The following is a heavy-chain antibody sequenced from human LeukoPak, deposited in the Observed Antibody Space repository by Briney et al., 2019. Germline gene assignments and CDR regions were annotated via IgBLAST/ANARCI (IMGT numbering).Heavy chain of an antibody. J-gene: IGHJ4*02. Sequence: SETLSLTCAVYGGSFSGHYWGWIRQPPGKGLEWIGSMYYSGGSYHNPSLKSRVTISVDTSKNQFSLKVTSVTAADTAVYYCARHSIASDGARLFDYWGRGTLVTVSS. CDR2: MYYSGGS. CDR1: GGSFSGHY. CDR3: ARHSIASDGARLFDY. V-gene: IGHV4-34*01. D-gene: IGHD2-21*01.